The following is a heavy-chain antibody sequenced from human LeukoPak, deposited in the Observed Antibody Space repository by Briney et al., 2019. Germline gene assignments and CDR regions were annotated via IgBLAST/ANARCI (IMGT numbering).Heavy chain of an antibody. J-gene: IGHJ4*02. D-gene: IGHD3-3*01. CDR1: GFTFSSYS. CDR2: ISSSSSYI. V-gene: IGHV3-21*01. Sequence: PGGSLRLSCAASGFTFSSYSTNWVRQAPGKGLEWVSSISSSSSYIYYADSVKGRFTISRDNAKNSLYLQMNSLRAEDTAVYYCARDWGSGLRFFYWGQGTLVTVSS. CDR3: ARDWGSGLRFFY.